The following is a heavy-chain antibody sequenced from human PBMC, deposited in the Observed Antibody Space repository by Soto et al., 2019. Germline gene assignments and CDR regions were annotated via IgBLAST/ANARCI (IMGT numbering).Heavy chain of an antibody. D-gene: IGHD5-18*01. CDR1: GFTFSSYA. V-gene: IGHV3-23*01. Sequence: GGSLRLSCAASGFTFSSYAMSWVRQSPRKGLEWVSAISGNGGRTDYADSVKGRFTISRDNSKNTLYLQMNSLRAEDTAVYYCARVGVGYSYGSGFDSWGHGILVTVSS. CDR2: ISGNGGRT. J-gene: IGHJ4*01. CDR3: ARVGVGYSYGSGFDS.